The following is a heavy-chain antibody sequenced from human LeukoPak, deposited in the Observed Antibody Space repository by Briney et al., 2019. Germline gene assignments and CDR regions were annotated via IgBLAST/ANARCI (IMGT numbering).Heavy chain of an antibody. J-gene: IGHJ6*03. CDR3: ARTPYDFWSGYYTNYYYYYMDV. Sequence: SETLSLTCTVSGGSISSYYWSWIRQPPGKGLEWIGYIYTSGSTNHNPSLKSRVTISVDTSKNQFSLKLSSVTAADTAVYYCARTPYDFWSGYYTNYYYYYMDVWGKGTTVTVSS. CDR2: IYTSGST. D-gene: IGHD3-3*01. CDR1: GGSISSYY. V-gene: IGHV4-4*09.